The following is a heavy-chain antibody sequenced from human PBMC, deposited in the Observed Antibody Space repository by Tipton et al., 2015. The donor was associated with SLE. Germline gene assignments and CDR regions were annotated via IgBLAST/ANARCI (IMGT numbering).Heavy chain of an antibody. CDR3: ARDVAAARSQNYYGMDV. CDR1: GGTFNTFA. V-gene: IGHV1-69*18. J-gene: IGHJ6*02. Sequence: QVQLVQSGAEVKKPGSSVKVSCKASGGTFNTFAISWVRQAPGQGLEWMGRIIPIFPTPNYAQDFQDRLTITADESTSTAYMELRSLRSEDTAMYYCARDVAAARSQNYYGMDVWGHGTTVTVSS. CDR2: IIPIFPTP. D-gene: IGHD6-19*01.